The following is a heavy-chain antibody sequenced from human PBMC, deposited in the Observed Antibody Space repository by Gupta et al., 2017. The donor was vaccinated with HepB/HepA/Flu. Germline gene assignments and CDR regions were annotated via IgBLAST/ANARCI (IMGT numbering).Heavy chain of an antibody. J-gene: IGHJ4*02. CDR1: GFTFSDYG. Sequence: EVQLWESGGDLVQPGGSLRLSCAASGFTFSDYGMSWVRQAPGKGLGWVSAINSGGRTYYTDSVKGRFAISRDNSKNTLYLQMNSLRIEDTAIYYCGKENFGGSGWYTVDSWGQGTLVTVSS. D-gene: IGHD6-19*01. V-gene: IGHV3-23*01. CDR2: INSGGRT. CDR3: GKENFGGSGWYTVDS.